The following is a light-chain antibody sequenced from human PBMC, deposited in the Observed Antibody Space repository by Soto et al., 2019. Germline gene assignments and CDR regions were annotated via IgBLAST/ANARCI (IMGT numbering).Light chain of an antibody. CDR1: QSVSSY. J-gene: IGKJ2*01. V-gene: IGKV3-11*01. CDR3: LQRSNWPPT. Sequence: EIVLTQSPATLSLSPGERATLSCRASQSVSSYLAWYQQKPGQAPRLLIYDASNRATGIPARFSGSGSGTDFTLTIRSLEPEDFAVYYCLQRSNWPPTFGQGTKLEIK. CDR2: DAS.